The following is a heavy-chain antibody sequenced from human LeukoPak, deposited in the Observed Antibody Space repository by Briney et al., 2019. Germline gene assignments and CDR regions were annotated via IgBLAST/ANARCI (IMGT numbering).Heavy chain of an antibody. Sequence: ASVKVSCKASGGTFSSYAISWVRQAPGQGLEWMGGIIPIFGTANYAQKFQGRVTITADESTSTAYMELSSLRSEDTAVYYCARDHCSGGSCQYYFDYWGQGTLVTVSS. J-gene: IGHJ4*02. CDR1: GGTFSSYA. CDR2: IIPIFGTA. D-gene: IGHD2-15*01. V-gene: IGHV1-69*13. CDR3: ARDHCSGGSCQYYFDY.